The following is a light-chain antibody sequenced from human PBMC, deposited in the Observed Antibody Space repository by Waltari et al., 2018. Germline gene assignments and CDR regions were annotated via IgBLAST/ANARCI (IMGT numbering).Light chain of an antibody. J-gene: IGLJ2*01. V-gene: IGLV2-14*03. CDR2: DVN. CDR3: NSFTLGTALLV. CDR1: SSDVGGYKY. Sequence: QSALTQPASVSGSPGQSITISCTGTSSDVGGYKYVSWYQQHPGKAPKLIINDVNNRPSGFSNRFSGSKSANTASLTISGLQAEDEADYYCNSFTLGTALLVFGGGTKLTVL.